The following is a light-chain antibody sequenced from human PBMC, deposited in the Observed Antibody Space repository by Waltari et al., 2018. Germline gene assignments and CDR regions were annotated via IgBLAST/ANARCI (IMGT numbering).Light chain of an antibody. Sequence: EIQLTQSPSSLAASVGDRVTITCRASQSVSIYLHWYQQTPGRAPRLLISGASNVQSGVPSRFSGSGSGTDFTLTISSLQPEDFATYFCQQSSLSPYTFGQGTKLEIK. V-gene: IGKV1-39*01. CDR3: QQSSLSPYT. CDR2: GAS. CDR1: QSVSIY. J-gene: IGKJ2*01.